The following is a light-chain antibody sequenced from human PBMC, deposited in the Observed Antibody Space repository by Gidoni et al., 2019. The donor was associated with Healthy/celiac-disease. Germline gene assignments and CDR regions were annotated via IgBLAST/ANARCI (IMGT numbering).Light chain of an antibody. Sequence: SCRASQSVSSNLAWYQQKPGQAPRLLIYGASTRATGIPARFSGSGSGTEFTLTISSLQSEDFAVCYCQQYNNWPPMYTFGQGTKLEIK. V-gene: IGKV3-15*01. CDR2: GAS. J-gene: IGKJ2*01. CDR1: QSVSSN. CDR3: QQYNNWPPMYT.